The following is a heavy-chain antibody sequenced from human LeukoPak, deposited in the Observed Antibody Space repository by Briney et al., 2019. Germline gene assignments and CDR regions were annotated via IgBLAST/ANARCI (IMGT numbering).Heavy chain of an antibody. J-gene: IGHJ4*02. D-gene: IGHD3-22*01. CDR3: ARDENYYDSSGYNTGGY. V-gene: IGHV1-18*01. Sequence: VASVKVSCKASGYTFTSYGISWVRQAPGQGLEWMGWISAYNGNTNYAQKLQGRVTMTTDTSTSTAYMELGSLRSDDTAVYYCARDENYYDSSGYNTGGYWGQGTLVTVSS. CDR2: ISAYNGNT. CDR1: GYTFTSYG.